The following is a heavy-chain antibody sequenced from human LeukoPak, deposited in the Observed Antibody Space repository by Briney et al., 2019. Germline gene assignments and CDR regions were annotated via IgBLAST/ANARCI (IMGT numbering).Heavy chain of an antibody. D-gene: IGHD5-12*01. CDR2: VYYSGTT. Sequence: PSETLSLTCTVSGDSMSSSSYYWGWIRQPPGKGLEWIGSVYYSGTTYYNPSLKSRVIISIDTNKSHFSLNLRSVTAADTAVYYCARDWEGGYDWWGQGILVTVSS. V-gene: IGHV4-39*07. CDR3: ARDWEGGYDW. CDR1: GDSMSSSSYY. J-gene: IGHJ4*02.